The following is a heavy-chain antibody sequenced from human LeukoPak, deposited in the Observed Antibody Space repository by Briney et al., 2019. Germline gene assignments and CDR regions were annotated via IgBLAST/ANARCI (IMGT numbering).Heavy chain of an antibody. CDR3: AKDQDYGDYFDY. CDR2: INAARNT. J-gene: IGHJ4*02. D-gene: IGHD4-17*01. Sequence: GGSLRLSCAASGISFPNYAMAWVRQAPGKGLEWVSTINAARNTYYADSVKGRFTISRDNSKNTLYLQMNSLRAEDTAVYYCAKDQDYGDYFDYWSQGTLVTVSS. V-gene: IGHV3-23*01. CDR1: GISFPNYA.